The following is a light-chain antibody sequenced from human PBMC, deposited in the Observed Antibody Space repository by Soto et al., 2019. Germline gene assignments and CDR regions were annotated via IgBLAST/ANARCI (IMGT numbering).Light chain of an antibody. Sequence: IQLTQSPSSLSASVGDRVTITCRASQGISSYLAWYQQKPGKAPKLLIYAASTLQSGVPSRFSGSGSGTDFTLTILSLQPEDFSTYYCQQLNSYTFGPGTKVDIK. CDR2: AAS. V-gene: IGKV1-9*01. CDR1: QGISSY. CDR3: QQLNSYT. J-gene: IGKJ3*01.